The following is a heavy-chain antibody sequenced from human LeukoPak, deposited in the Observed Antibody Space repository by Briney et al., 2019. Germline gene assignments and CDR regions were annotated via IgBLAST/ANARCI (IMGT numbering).Heavy chain of an antibody. CDR2: IYHSGYT. D-gene: IGHD2-2*01. J-gene: IGHJ6*02. Sequence: SETLSLTCTVSGASISGSNYYWSWIRQPPGKGLEWIGYIYHSGYTYYNPSLNSRLAISVDTSKNQFSLKLTSVTVADTAEYYCARLTQGWVCSSTGCSSDVWGQGTTVTVSS. V-gene: IGHV4-30-4*01. CDR1: GASISGSNYY. CDR3: ARLTQGWVCSSTGCSSDV.